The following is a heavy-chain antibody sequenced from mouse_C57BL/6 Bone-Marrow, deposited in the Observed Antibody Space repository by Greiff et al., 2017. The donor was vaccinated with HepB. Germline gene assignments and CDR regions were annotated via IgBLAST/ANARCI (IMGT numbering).Heavy chain of an antibody. CDR3: ARGGICDYEGYYAMDY. D-gene: IGHD2-4*01. CDR1: GYTFTDYY. J-gene: IGHJ4*01. Sequence: EVQLQQSGPELVKPGASVKISCKASGYTFTDYYMNWVKQSHGKSLEWIGDINPNNGGTSYNQKFKGKATLTVDKSSSTAYMELRSLTSEDSAVYYCARGGICDYEGYYAMDYWGQGTSVTVSS. V-gene: IGHV1-26*01. CDR2: INPNNGGT.